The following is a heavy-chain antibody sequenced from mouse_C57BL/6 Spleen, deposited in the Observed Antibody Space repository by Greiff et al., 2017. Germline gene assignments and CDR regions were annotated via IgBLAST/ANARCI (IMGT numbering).Heavy chain of an antibody. D-gene: IGHD2-5*01. CDR2: ISSGGSYT. CDR1: GFTFSSYG. CDR3: ASPYYSNFYYAMDY. J-gene: IGHJ4*01. V-gene: IGHV5-6*01. Sequence: EVQGVESGGDLVKPGGSLKLSCAASGFTFSSYGMSWVRQTPDKRLEWVATISSGGSYTYYPDSVKGRFTISRDNAKNTLYLQMSSLKSEDTAMDYWASPYYSNFYYAMDYWGQGTSVTVSS.